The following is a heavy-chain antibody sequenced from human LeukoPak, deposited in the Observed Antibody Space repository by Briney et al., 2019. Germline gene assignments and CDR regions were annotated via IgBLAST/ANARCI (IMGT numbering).Heavy chain of an antibody. V-gene: IGHV4-59*08. CDR1: GGSISSYY. Sequence: KSSETLSLTCTVSGGSISSYYWSWIRQPPGKGLEWIGYIYYSGSTNYNPSLKSRVTISVDTSRNQFSLKLSSVTAADTAVYYCARHNVVYYGSGAHFDYWGQGTLVTVSS. D-gene: IGHD3-10*01. CDR2: IYYSGST. CDR3: ARHNVVYYGSGAHFDY. J-gene: IGHJ4*02.